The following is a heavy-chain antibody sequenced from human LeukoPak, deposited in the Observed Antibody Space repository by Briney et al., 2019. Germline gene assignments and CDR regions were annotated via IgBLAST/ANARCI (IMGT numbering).Heavy chain of an antibody. CDR1: GFTFSSYG. Sequence: GGSLRLSCAASGFTFSSYGMSWVRQAPGKGLEWVSAISGSGGSTYYADSVKGRFTISRDNAKNSLYLQMNSLRAEDTAVYYCARDLTVTQPVNWFDPWGQGTLVTVSS. CDR2: ISGSGGST. CDR3: ARDLTVTQPVNWFDP. J-gene: IGHJ5*02. D-gene: IGHD4-17*01. V-gene: IGHV3-23*01.